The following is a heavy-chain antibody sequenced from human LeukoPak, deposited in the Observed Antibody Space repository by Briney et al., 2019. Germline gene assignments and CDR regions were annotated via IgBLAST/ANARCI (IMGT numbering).Heavy chain of an antibody. J-gene: IGHJ4*02. V-gene: IGHV1-69*01. Sequence: ASVKVSCKASGGTFSSYAISWVRQAPGQGLEWMGGIIPIFGTANYAQKFQGRVTISADESTSTAYMELSGLRSEDTAVYYCARGISSSWYWGFDYWGQGTLVTVSS. CDR2: IIPIFGTA. D-gene: IGHD6-13*01. CDR1: GGTFSSYA. CDR3: ARGISSSWYWGFDY.